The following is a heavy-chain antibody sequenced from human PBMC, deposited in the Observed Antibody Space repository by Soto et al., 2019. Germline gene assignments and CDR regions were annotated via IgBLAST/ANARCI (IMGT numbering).Heavy chain of an antibody. D-gene: IGHD2-15*01. J-gene: IGHJ5*02. CDR3: VRGGGGGLFDP. CDR2: ISPGSRYP. V-gene: IGHV3-11*06. Sequence: GGSLRLSWAASGFTVGDSYMSWIRQAPGKGLEWLSYISPGSRYPAYADSVKGRFTISRDNAKRSLYLQMMSLTAEDTAIYYCVRGGGGGLFDPWGQGTMVTVSS. CDR1: GFTVGDSY.